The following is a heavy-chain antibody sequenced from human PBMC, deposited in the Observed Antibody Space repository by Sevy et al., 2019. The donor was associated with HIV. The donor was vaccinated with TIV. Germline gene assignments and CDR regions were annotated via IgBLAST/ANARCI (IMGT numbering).Heavy chain of an antibody. J-gene: IGHJ5*02. V-gene: IGHV3-23*01. D-gene: IGHD2-2*01. CDR1: GFTFSSYA. CDR2: ISGSGGST. CDR3: SSRGGSIVVVPAANWFDP. Sequence: GGSLRLSCAASGFTFSSYAMSWVRQAPGKGLEWVSAISGSGGSTYYADSVKGRFTISRDNSKNTLDLQMNSLRAEDTAVCYGSSRGGSIVVVPAANWFDPWGQGTLVTVSS.